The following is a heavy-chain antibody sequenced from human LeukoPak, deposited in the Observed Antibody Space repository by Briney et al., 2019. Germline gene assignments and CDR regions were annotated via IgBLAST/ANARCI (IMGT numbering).Heavy chain of an antibody. CDR3: AKAPDLYSGSYFDYFDY. CDR1: GFTFDDYA. CDR2: ISWNSGSI. Sequence: PGGSLRLSCAASGFTFDDYAMHWVRQAPGKGLEWVSGISWNSGSIGYADSVKGRFTISRDNAKNSLYLQMNSLRAEDTALYYCAKAPDLYSGSYFDYFDYWGQGTLDTVSS. J-gene: IGHJ4*02. D-gene: IGHD1-26*01. V-gene: IGHV3-9*01.